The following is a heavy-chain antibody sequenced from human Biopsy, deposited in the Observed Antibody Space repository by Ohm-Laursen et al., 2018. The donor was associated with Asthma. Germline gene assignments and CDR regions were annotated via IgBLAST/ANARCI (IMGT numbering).Heavy chain of an antibody. D-gene: IGHD6-19*01. CDR2: ISYVGSSI. CDR1: RFTYE. CDR3: AREGVAGTHIED. V-gene: IGHV3-30*19. Sequence: SLRLSCAASRFTYEMHWVRQAPGKGLEWVAVISYVGSSIYYADSVKGRFTISRDNSKNTLSLQMNSLTAEDTAVYYCAREGVAGTHIEDWSQGTLVTVSS. J-gene: IGHJ4*02.